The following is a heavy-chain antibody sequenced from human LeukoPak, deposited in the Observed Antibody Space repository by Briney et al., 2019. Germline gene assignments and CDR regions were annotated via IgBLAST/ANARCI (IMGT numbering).Heavy chain of an antibody. CDR3: AKGRLEVVVTAPFDY. CDR2: ISWNSGSI. CDR1: GFTFDDYT. Sequence: PGGSLRLSCAASGFTFDDYTMHWVRQAPGKGLEWVSGISWNSGSIGYADSVKGRFTISRDNAKNSLYLQMNSLRAEDTALYYCAKGRLEVVVTAPFDYWGQGTLVTVSS. V-gene: IGHV3-9*01. D-gene: IGHD2-21*02. J-gene: IGHJ4*02.